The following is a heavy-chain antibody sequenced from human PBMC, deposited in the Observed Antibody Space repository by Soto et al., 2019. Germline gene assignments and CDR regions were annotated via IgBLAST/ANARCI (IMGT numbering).Heavy chain of an antibody. CDR1: GRSISSSSYY. V-gene: IGHV4-61*05. CDR2: IHYSGTT. CDR3: ARLVFKDSSCIPGYDSWLAP. D-gene: IGHD3-9*01. J-gene: IGHJ5*02. Sequence: PPETLSLTCSLSGRSISSSSYYWGWIRQPPGKGLEWIVYIHYSGTTKYNPPLKSRVSTSVDTSKNQFSLNLSSVTAADTAVYYCARLVFKDSSCIPGYDSWLAPWGQGILVTVSS.